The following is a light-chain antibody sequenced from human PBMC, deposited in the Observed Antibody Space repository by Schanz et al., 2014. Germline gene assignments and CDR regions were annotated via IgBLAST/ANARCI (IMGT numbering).Light chain of an antibody. CDR3: HQYNSYWET. J-gene: IGKJ1*01. CDR2: WAS. V-gene: IGKV4-1*01. CDR1: QSVLHSSDNKNY. Sequence: DIVMTQFPDSLAVSLGERATINCRSSQSVLHSSDNKNYLAWYQQKPGQPPKLLIYWASTRESGVPDRFSGSGSGTDFTLTISSLQPDDFATYYCHQYNSYWETFGQGTKVAFK.